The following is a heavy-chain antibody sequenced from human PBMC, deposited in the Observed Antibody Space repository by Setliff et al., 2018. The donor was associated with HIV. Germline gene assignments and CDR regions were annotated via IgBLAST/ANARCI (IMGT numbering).Heavy chain of an antibody. CDR3: AKDRNWAYMDV. CDR1: GLTFSNYW. V-gene: IGHV3-74*01. D-gene: IGHD3-16*01. Sequence: GSLRLSCAASGLTFSNYWMHWFRQAPGKGLEWVSRIDSDGSDTNYADSVRGRFTISRDNAKNTVYLQLTSLRAEDTAVYYCAKDRNWAYMDVWGKGTSVTVSS. J-gene: IGHJ6*03. CDR2: IDSDGSDT.